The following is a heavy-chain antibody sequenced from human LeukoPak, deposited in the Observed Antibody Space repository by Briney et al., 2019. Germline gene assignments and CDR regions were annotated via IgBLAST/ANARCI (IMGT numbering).Heavy chain of an antibody. D-gene: IGHD3-10*01. J-gene: IGHJ4*02. CDR3: ARGYYYGQRGYFDY. V-gene: IGHV1-69*13. CDR1: GGTFSSYA. CDR2: IIPIFGTA. Sequence: SSVKISCTASGGTFSSYAISWVRQAPGQGLEWMGGIIPIFGTANYAQKFQGRVTITADESTSTAYMELSSLRSEDTAVYYCARGYYYGQRGYFDYWGQGTLVTVSS.